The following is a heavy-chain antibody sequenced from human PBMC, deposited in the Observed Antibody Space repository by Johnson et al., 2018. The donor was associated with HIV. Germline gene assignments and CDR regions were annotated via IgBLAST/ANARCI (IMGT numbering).Heavy chain of an antibody. CDR3: ARDKYPPTAAAGTDAFDI. J-gene: IGHJ3*02. V-gene: IGHV3-30-3*01. CDR1: GFTFSSYA. Sequence: QVQLVESGGGVVQPGRSLRLSCAASGFTFSSYAMHWVRQAPGKGLEWVAVISYDGSNKYYADSVKGRFTISRDNSKNTLYLQRNSLRAEDTAVYYCARDKYPPTAAAGTDAFDIWGQGTMVTVSS. CDR2: ISYDGSNK. D-gene: IGHD6-13*01.